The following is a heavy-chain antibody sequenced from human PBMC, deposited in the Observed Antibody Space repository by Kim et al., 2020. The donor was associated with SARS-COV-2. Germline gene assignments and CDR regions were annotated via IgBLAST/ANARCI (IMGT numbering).Heavy chain of an antibody. CDR2: IWYDGINK. D-gene: IGHD3-16*01. V-gene: IGHV3-33*01. Sequence: GGSLRLSCAASGFTFSSYGMHWVRQAPGKGLEWVAVIWYDGINKYYADSVKGRFTISRDNSKNTLYLHMNSLRAEDTAVYYCARGGDYVSPAPLDYLGQG. CDR3: ARGGDYVSPAPLDY. J-gene: IGHJ4*02. CDR1: GFTFSSYG.